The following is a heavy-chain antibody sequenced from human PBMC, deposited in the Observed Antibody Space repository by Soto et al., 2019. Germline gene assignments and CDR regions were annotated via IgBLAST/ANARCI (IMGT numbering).Heavy chain of an antibody. D-gene: IGHD3-22*01. Sequence: ASVKVSCKASGYTFTSYDINWVRQATGQGLEWMGWMNPNSGNTGYAQKFQGRVTMTRNTSISTAYMELSSLRSEDTAVYYCARARYYYDSSGHHSPYFDYWGQGTLVTVSS. CDR3: ARARYYYDSSGHHSPYFDY. J-gene: IGHJ4*02. V-gene: IGHV1-8*01. CDR2: MNPNSGNT. CDR1: GYTFTSYD.